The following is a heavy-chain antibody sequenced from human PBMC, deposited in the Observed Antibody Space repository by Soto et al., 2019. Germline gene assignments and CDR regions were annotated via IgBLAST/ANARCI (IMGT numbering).Heavy chain of an antibody. V-gene: IGHV2-5*02. CDR1: GFSLNTYGVG. D-gene: IGHD3-16*01. CDR2: IYWDDDK. Sequence: QITLKESGPTLVKPTQTLTLTCTVSGFSLNTYGVGVGWIRQPPGKALEWLALIYWDDDKLYSPYLKSRLTNTKDTSKTQVVLTMTNMDPIDTVTFYCARALGSWGAYYFDYWGQGTLVTVSS. J-gene: IGHJ4*02. CDR3: ARALGSWGAYYFDY.